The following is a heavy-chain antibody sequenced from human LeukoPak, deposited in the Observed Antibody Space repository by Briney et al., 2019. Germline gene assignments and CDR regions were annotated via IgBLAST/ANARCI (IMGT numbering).Heavy chain of an antibody. D-gene: IGHD4-23*01. CDR2: INPNSGGT. V-gene: IGHV1-2*02. J-gene: IGHJ5*02. CDR3: AKVAGRYLRWPLGNWFDP. CDR1: GYTFTGYY. Sequence: ASVKVSCKASGYTFTGYYMHWVRQAPGQGLEWMGWINPNSGGTNYAQKFQGRVTMTRDTSISTAYMELSRLRSDDTAVYYCAKVAGRYLRWPLGNWFDPWGQGTLVTVSS.